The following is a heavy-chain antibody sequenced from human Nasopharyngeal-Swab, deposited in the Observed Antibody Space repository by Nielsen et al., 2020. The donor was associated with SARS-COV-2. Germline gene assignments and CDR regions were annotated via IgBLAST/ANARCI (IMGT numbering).Heavy chain of an antibody. CDR3: ARGQDAYYYMDV. Sequence: GSLRLSCAVYGGSFSGYYWSWIRQPPGKGLEWSGEINDRGSGNYNPSLRSRVTISAGTSNIQFSLKLNSVTAADTAVYYCARGQDAYYYMDVWGEGTTVTVSS. V-gene: IGHV4-34*01. CDR2: INDRGSG. D-gene: IGHD2-15*01. J-gene: IGHJ6*03. CDR1: GGSFSGYY.